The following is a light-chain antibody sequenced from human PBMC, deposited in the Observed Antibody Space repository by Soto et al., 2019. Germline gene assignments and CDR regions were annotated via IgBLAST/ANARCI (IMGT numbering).Light chain of an antibody. V-gene: IGKV3-20*01. CDR2: GAS. CDR1: QSVSSTY. J-gene: IGKJ1*01. CDR3: QQYNNLPRT. Sequence: EIVLKQSPGTLSLSPGERATLSCRASQSVSSTYFAGYQQKPGQAPRLLLYGASSRATGIQDRFIGSGSGTDFTLTISRLEPEDFAVYYCQQYNNLPRTFGQGTKVDIK.